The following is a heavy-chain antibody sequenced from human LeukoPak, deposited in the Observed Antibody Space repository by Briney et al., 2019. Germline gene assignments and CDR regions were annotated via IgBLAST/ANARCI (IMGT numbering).Heavy chain of an antibody. CDR2: ISVTGAT. CDR1: DFTFRTYP. V-gene: IGHV3-23*01. D-gene: IGHD6-13*01. J-gene: IGHJ4*02. CDR3: AKAPTSSWTLDY. Sequence: GGSLRLSCAASDFTFRTYPMSWLRQAPGKGLEWVSAISVTGATYYADSVKGRFTISRDNSKNTLYLQMNSLRAEDTAVYYCAKAPTSSWTLDYWGQGTLVTVSS.